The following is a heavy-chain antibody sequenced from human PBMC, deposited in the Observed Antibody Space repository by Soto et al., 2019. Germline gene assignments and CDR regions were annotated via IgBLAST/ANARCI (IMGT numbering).Heavy chain of an antibody. V-gene: IGHV4-30-2*01. CDR2: ISHSGST. D-gene: IGHD6-19*01. CDR3: ARGGLLPDY. J-gene: IGHJ4*02. CDR1: GGSISSGGYS. Sequence: QLQLQESGSGLVKPSQTLSLTCAVSGGSISSGGYSWSWIRQPPGKGLEWMGYISHSGSTYDNPSLKSRVTMSVDSSKTPFSLKLSSVTAADTAVYYCARGGLLPDYWGQGTLVTVSS.